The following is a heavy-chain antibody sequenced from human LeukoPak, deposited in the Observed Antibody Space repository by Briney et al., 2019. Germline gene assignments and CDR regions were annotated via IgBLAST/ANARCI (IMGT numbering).Heavy chain of an antibody. D-gene: IGHD2-2*02. CDR2: IGSSGSTI. CDR3: ARGKQRHCSSSSCYTESDY. J-gene: IGHJ4*02. V-gene: IGHV3-11*04. Sequence: PGGSLRLSCAASGFTFSDYYMSWIRQAPGKGLEWVSYIGSSGSTIYYADSVKGRFTISRDNAKNSLYLQRNSLRAEDAAVYYCARGKQRHCSSSSCYTESDYWGQGILVTVSS. CDR1: GFTFSDYY.